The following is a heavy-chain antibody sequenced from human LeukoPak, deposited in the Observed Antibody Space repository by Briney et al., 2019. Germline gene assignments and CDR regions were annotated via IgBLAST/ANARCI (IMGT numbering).Heavy chain of an antibody. Sequence: GGSLRLSCAASGFTFSSYWMHWVRQAPGKGLVWVSRINTDGSSTSYADSVKGRFTISRDNAKNTLYLQMNSLRAEDTAVYYCARAGRIAAADHPYYYYYYMDVWGKGTTVTVSS. CDR2: INTDGSST. V-gene: IGHV3-74*01. CDR3: ARAGRIAAADHPYYYYYYMDV. CDR1: GFTFSSYW. D-gene: IGHD6-13*01. J-gene: IGHJ6*03.